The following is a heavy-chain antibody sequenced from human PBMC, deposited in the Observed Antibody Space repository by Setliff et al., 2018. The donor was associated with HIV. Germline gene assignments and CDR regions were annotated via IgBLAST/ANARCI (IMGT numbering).Heavy chain of an antibody. CDR1: GFIFSDYY. J-gene: IGHJ4*02. D-gene: IGHD5-12*01. CDR3: ARDWRHGYDLNFDY. Sequence: PRLTFTEASGFIFSDYYMTWIRQTPGKGLEWISYISATGTTVSYADSVRGRFIISRDSVRNVLYLQMKSLRAEDTAMYYCARDWRHGYDLNFDYWGQGTLVTVSS. V-gene: IGHV3-11*04. CDR2: ISATGTTV.